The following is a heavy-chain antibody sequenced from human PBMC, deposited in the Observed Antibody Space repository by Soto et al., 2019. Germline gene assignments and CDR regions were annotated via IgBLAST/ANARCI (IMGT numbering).Heavy chain of an antibody. D-gene: IGHD2-2*01. Sequence: GASLKISCKGSGYSFTSYWIGWVRQMPGKGLEWMGIIYPGDSDTRYSPSFQGQVTISADKSISTAYLQWSSLKASDTAMYYCARHGIVVVPAASGHTGYYYYGMDVWGQGTTVTVSS. J-gene: IGHJ6*02. V-gene: IGHV5-51*01. CDR1: GYSFTSYW. CDR3: ARHGIVVVPAASGHTGYYYYGMDV. CDR2: IYPGDSDT.